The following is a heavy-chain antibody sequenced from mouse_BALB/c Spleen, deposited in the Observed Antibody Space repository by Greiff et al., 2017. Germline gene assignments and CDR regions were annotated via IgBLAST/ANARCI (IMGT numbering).Heavy chain of an antibody. V-gene: IGHV5-9-4*01. J-gene: IGHJ2*01. CDR2: ISSGGST. D-gene: IGHD1-2*01. CDR1: GFTFSSYA. Sequence: DVQLVESGGGLVKPGGSLKLSCAASGFTFSSYAMSWVRQTPEKRLEWVASISSGGSTYYPDTVTGRFTISRDNAKNTLYLEMSSLRSEDTAMYYCAKGGDYGSFDYWGQGTTLTVSS. CDR3: AKGGDYGSFDY.